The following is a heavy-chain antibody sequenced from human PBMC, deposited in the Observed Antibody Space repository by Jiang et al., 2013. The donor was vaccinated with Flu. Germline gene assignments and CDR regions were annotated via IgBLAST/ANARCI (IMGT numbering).Heavy chain of an antibody. CDR2: INTDGSSI. CDR1: GFSISTYW. CDR3: SRDSELRYFDWLPKGFDY. V-gene: IGHV3-74*01. D-gene: IGHD3-9*01. J-gene: IGHJ3*01. Sequence: VQLVESGGGLVQPGGSLRLSCAASGFSISTYWMHWVRQAPGKGLVWVSRINTDGSSISYADSVKGRFTISRDNAKNTLYLQMNSLRAADTAVYYCSRDSELRYFDWLPKGFDYWGQGQWSPSLQ.